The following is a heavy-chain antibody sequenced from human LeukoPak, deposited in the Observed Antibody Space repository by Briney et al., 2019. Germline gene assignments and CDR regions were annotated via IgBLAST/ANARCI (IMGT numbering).Heavy chain of an antibody. V-gene: IGHV1-8*01. J-gene: IGHJ4*02. CDR2: MNPNSGNT. CDR3: ARGLWYYDFWSGYYPLDY. Sequence: ASAKVSCKASGYTFTSYDINWVRQATGQGLEWMGWMNPNSGNTGYAQKFQGRVTMTRNTSISTAYMELSSLRSEDTAVYYCARGLWYYDFWSGYYPLDYWGQGTLVTVSS. D-gene: IGHD3-3*01. CDR1: GYTFTSYD.